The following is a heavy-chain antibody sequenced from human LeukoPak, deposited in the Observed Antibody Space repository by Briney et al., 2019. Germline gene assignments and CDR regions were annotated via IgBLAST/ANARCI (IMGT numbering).Heavy chain of an antibody. V-gene: IGHV4-59*01. J-gene: IGHJ6*03. CDR3: ARVAWSGSYVNYSYMDV. CDR1: GGSMNTYF. Sequence: SEALSLTCTVSGGSMNTYFWSWIRQPPGKGLEWMGYVYHTGSTTYKPSLKSRITISVDTSKNQFSLKLTSVTAADTAVYYCARVAWSGSYVNYSYMDVWGKGTTVTVSS. D-gene: IGHD3-16*01. CDR2: VYHTGST.